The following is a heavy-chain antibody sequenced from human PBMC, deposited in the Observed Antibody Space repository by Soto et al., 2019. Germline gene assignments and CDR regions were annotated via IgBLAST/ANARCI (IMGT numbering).Heavy chain of an antibody. CDR1: GFTFSGYA. J-gene: IGHJ6*02. Sequence: GGSLRLSCAASGFTFSGYAMSWVRQAPGKGLEWVSAISGSGGSTYYADSVKGRFTISRDNSKNTLYLQMNSLRAEDTAVYYCAKGITTNYYYGMDVWGQGTTVTVSS. CDR2: ISGSGGST. CDR3: AKGITTNYYYGMDV. V-gene: IGHV3-23*01. D-gene: IGHD4-4*01.